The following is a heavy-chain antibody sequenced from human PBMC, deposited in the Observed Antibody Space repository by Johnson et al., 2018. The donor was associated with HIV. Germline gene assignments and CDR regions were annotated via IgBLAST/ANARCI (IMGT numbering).Heavy chain of an antibody. CDR3: ASWSWGLRWSGFDI. Sequence: VQLVESGGGLVQPGGSLRLSCAASGFTVSSNYMSWVRQAPGQGLEWVSVIYSGGSTYYADSVKGRFTISRDNSKNTLYLQMNSLRAEDTAVYYCASWSWGLRWSGFDIWGQGTMVTVSS. V-gene: IGHV3-66*01. CDR1: GFTVSSNY. D-gene: IGHD4-23*01. CDR2: IYSGGST. J-gene: IGHJ3*02.